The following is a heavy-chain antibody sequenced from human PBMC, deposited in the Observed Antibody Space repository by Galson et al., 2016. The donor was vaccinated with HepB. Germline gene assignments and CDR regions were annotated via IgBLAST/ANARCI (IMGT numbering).Heavy chain of an antibody. Sequence: SLRLSCAASGFTFSDYWMHWVRQAPGTGLVWVSRIKGDGSVTDYADSVKGRFTISRDNAKNTLYLQMNSLRADETAVYYCARDRGGSAGGYNWFDSWGQEMLVTVSS. D-gene: IGHD2-15*01. J-gene: IGHJ5*01. CDR1: GFTFSDYW. CDR3: ARDRGGSAGGYNWFDS. CDR2: IKGDGSVT. V-gene: IGHV3-74*01.